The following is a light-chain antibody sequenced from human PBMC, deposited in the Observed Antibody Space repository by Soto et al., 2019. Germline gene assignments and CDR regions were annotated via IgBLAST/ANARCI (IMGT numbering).Light chain of an antibody. Sequence: QSALTQPPSASGSPGQSVTISCTGTSSDVGGYDSVSWYQQHPGKVPELILYEVTKRPSGVPDRFSGSKSGNTASLTVSGLQVEDEADYYCSSYAGSNNYVFGTGTKVTVL. CDR2: EVT. J-gene: IGLJ1*01. CDR3: SSYAGSNNYV. V-gene: IGLV2-8*01. CDR1: SSDVGGYDS.